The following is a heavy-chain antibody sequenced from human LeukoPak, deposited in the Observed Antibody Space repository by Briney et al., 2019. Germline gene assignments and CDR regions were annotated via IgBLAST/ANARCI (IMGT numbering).Heavy chain of an antibody. D-gene: IGHD4-17*01. CDR3: ARSTVTTGLVDY. Sequence: GGSLILSCAASGFTFSSYSMNWVRQAPGKGLEWVSSISSSSSYIYYADSVKGRFTISRDNAKNSLYLQMNSLRAEDTAVHYCARSTVTTGLVDYWGQGTLVTVSS. CDR2: ISSSSSYI. J-gene: IGHJ4*02. V-gene: IGHV3-21*01. CDR1: GFTFSSYS.